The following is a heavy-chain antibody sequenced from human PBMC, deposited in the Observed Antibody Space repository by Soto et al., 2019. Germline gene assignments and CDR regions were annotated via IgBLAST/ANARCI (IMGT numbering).Heavy chain of an antibody. CDR2: IYSGGTT. Sequence: EVQLEESGGGLIQPGGSLRLSCVVSGFIVTNNYMSWVRQAPGKGLEWVSGIYSGGTTYYANSVKGRFTISRDKSKNTLILQLNSLRFEDTAVYYCASSGVTTPNEYCPHWGQGSLVTVSS. D-gene: IGHD2-15*01. J-gene: IGHJ1*01. V-gene: IGHV3-53*01. CDR1: GFIVTNNY. CDR3: ASSGVTTPNEYCPH.